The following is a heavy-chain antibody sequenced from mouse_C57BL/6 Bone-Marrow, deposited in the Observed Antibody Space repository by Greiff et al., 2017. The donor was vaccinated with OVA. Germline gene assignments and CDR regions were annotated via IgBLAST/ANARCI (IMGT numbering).Heavy chain of an antibody. D-gene: IGHD2-2*01. CDR3: ARGGIYYGYDSAWFAY. CDR1: GYTFTSYG. CDR2: IYPRSGNT. Sequence: QVQLQQSGAELARPGASVKLSCKASGYTFTSYGISWVKQRTGQGLEWIGEIYPRSGNTYYNEKFKGKATLTADKSSSTAYMALRSLTSEDSAVYFCARGGIYYGYDSAWFAYWGQGTLVTVSA. J-gene: IGHJ3*01. V-gene: IGHV1-81*01.